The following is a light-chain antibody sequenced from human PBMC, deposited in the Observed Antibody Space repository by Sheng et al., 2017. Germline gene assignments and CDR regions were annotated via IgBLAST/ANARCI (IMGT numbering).Light chain of an antibody. CDR1: QSVSSW. CDR2: SAS. CDR3: QQYSFFPWT. V-gene: IGKV1-5*03. J-gene: IGKJ1*01. Sequence: DIQMTQSPSTLSASVGERVTITCRVSQSVSSWLAWYQQKVGKAPELLIYSASNLESGVPSRFSGSGSGTEFTLTISSLQPDDFATYYCQQYSFFPWTFGRGTKVEI.